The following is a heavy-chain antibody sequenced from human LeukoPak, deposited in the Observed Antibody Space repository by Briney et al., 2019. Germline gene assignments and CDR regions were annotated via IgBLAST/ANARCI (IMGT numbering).Heavy chain of an antibody. J-gene: IGHJ4*02. CDR1: GYTFTAYY. CDR3: AIGMAAAGTFEY. Sequence: ASVKVSCKASGYTFTAYYLYWVRQAPGQGLEWMGRINPEGGGTDYAQKFQGRVTMTRDTSISTAYMELSSLRSDDTAVYYCAIGMAAAGTFEYWGQGTLVTVSS. D-gene: IGHD6-13*01. CDR2: INPEGGGT. V-gene: IGHV1-2*06.